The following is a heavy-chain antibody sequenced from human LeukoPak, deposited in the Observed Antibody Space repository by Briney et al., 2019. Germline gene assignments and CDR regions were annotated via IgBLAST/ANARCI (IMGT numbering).Heavy chain of an antibody. D-gene: IGHD3-10*01. CDR3: ARSMVVRGVMGNYFDP. J-gene: IGHJ5*02. CDR1: GYTFTGYF. Sequence: ASVTVSCKASGYTFTGYFIHWVRQAPGQGLEWMGWINPKIGGRNYQQKFQDSVTMTRDTSISTAYMEMSRLRSDDTAVCYCARSMVVRGVMGNYFDPWGQGTLVTVSS. V-gene: IGHV1-2*02. CDR2: INPKIGGR.